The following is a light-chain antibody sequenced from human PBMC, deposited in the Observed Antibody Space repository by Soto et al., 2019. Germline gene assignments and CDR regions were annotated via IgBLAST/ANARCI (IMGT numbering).Light chain of an antibody. V-gene: IGLV1-40*01. CDR3: QSYDSRSVV. CDR1: SSNIGAGYD. J-gene: IGLJ2*01. CDR2: GNI. Sequence: QSVLTQPPSVSGAPGQRVTISCTGNSSNIGAGYDVHWYQQLPGTAPKLLIYGNINRPSGVPDRFSGSKSGTSASLAITGLQAVDEADFYCQSYDSRSVVFGGGTKVTVL.